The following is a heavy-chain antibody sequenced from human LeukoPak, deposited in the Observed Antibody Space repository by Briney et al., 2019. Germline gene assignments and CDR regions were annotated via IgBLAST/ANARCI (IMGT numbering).Heavy chain of an antibody. V-gene: IGHV1-8*01. CDR2: MNPNSGNT. J-gene: IGHJ4*02. CDR1: GYTFASYD. D-gene: IGHD5-18*01. Sequence: ASVKVSCKASGYTFASYDINWVRQATGQGLEWMGWMNPNSGNTGYAQKFQGRVTMTRNTSISTAYMELSSLRSEDTAVYYCARRNTPVVAGLDSWGQGTLVTVSS. CDR3: ARRNTPVVAGLDS.